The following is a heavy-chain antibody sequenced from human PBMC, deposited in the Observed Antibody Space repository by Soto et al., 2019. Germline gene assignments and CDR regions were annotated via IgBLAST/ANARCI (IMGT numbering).Heavy chain of an antibody. CDR1: GYTFTSYG. D-gene: IGHD1-7*01. Sequence: QVQLVQSGAEVKKPGASVKVSCKASGYTFTSYGISWVRQAPGQGLEWMGWISPCNGNTNYAQNLQGRVTMTTDTSTSTAYMELRSLRSDDTAVYYCARDRRYNWNYGWFDPWGQGTLVTVSS. CDR3: ARDRRYNWNYGWFDP. J-gene: IGHJ5*02. V-gene: IGHV1-18*01. CDR2: ISPCNGNT.